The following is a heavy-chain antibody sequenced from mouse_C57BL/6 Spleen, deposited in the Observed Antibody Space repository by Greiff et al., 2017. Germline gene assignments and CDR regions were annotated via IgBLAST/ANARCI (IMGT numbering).Heavy chain of an antibody. J-gene: IGHJ3*01. Sequence: EVQVVESGEGLVKPGGSLKLSCAASGFTFSSYAMSWVRQTPEKRLEWVAYISSGGDYIYYADTVKGRFTISRDNARNTLYLQMSSLKSEDTAMYYCTRGTGEAWFAYWGQGTLVTVSA. D-gene: IGHD4-1*01. CDR1: GFTFSSYA. CDR2: ISSGGDYI. CDR3: TRGTGEAWFAY. V-gene: IGHV5-9-1*02.